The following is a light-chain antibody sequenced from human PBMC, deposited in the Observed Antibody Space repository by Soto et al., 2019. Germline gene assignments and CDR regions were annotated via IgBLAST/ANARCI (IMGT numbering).Light chain of an antibody. V-gene: IGLV2-23*01. CDR3: CSYAGVTTLV. CDR2: EDN. Sequence: QSALTQPASVSGSPGQWITISCTGTSTDVGHYNLVSCYQQHPGKAPKVLIFEDNQRPSGVSDRFSASKSGNTASLTISGLQAEDEADYYCCSYAGVTTLVFGGGTKVTVL. J-gene: IGLJ2*01. CDR1: STDVGHYNL.